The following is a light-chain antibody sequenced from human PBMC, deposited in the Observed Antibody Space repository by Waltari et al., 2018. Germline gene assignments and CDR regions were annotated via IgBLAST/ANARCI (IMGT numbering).Light chain of an antibody. CDR3: QQYNSYSWT. J-gene: IGKJ1*01. Sequence: IQMTQSPSSLSASVGDRVTITCRASQTISYWLAWYQQKPGKAPRLLIYDASILESGVPSRFSGSASGTEFTLSINSLQPDDFACYYCQQYNSYSWTFGQGTKVEIK. V-gene: IGKV1-5*01. CDR2: DAS. CDR1: QTISYW.